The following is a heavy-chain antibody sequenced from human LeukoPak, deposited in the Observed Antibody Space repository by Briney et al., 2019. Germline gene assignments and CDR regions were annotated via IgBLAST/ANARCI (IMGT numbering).Heavy chain of an antibody. CDR1: GFTFSSYS. CDR3: ARAQPGRDYFDY. Sequence: GGSLRLSCAASGFTFSSYSTNWVRQAPGKGLEWVSSISSSSSYIYYADSVKGRFTISRDNAKNSLYLQMNSLRAEDTAVYYCARAQPGRDYFDYWGQGTLVTVSS. D-gene: IGHD2-2*01. J-gene: IGHJ4*02. CDR2: ISSSSSYI. V-gene: IGHV3-21*01.